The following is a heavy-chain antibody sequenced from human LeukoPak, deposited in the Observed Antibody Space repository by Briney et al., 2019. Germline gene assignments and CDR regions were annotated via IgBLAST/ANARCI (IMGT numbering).Heavy chain of an antibody. CDR2: IIPIFGTA. J-gene: IGHJ3*02. V-gene: IGHV1-69*13. D-gene: IGHD5-24*01. Sequence: ASVEVSCKASGGTFSSYAISWVRQAPGQGLEWMGGIIPIFGTANYAQKFQGRVTITADESTSTAYMGLSSLRSEDTAVYYCARDEMATMFSVSGAFDIWGQGTMVTVSS. CDR1: GGTFSSYA. CDR3: ARDEMATMFSVSGAFDI.